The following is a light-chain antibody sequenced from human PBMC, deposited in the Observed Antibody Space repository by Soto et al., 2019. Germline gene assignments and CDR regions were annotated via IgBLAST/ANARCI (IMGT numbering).Light chain of an antibody. J-gene: IGKJ4*01. V-gene: IGKV3-20*01. CDR3: QQYGSSPFS. Sequence: EIALTQSPGTLSLSPGERATLSCRASQSVSSNSLVWYQQKPGQTPRLLIYGASSRATGIPDRFSGSGSGTDFILTISRLEPEDFAVYYCQQYGSSPFSFGGGTKV. CDR2: GAS. CDR1: QSVSSNS.